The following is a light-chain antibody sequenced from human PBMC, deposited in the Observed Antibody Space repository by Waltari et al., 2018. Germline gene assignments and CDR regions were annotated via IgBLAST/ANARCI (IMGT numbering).Light chain of an antibody. J-gene: IGLJ3*02. CDR1: SGHSSNA. CDR3: QTWGSGPWV. V-gene: IGLV4-69*01. CDR2: INSEGSH. Sequence: QLVLTQSPSASASLGASVKLTCTLSSGHSSNAIAWHQQQPEKGPRFLMKINSEGSHTKGDGIPARFSGSSSGAERYLTISSLQAEDEADYYCQTWGSGPWVFGGGTKLTVL.